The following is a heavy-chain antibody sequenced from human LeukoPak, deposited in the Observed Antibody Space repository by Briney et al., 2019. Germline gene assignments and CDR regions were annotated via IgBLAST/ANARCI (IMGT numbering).Heavy chain of an antibody. CDR1: GFTLSSYG. D-gene: IGHD6-13*01. J-gene: IGHJ3*02. Sequence: PGGSLRLSCAASGFTLSSYGMNWVRQAPGKGLEWVSGISGSGGGTYYADSVKGRFTISRDSAKNSLYLQMNSLRAEDTAVYYCARGASSSLNAFDIWGQGTMVTVSS. CDR3: ARGASSSLNAFDI. CDR2: ISGSGGGT. V-gene: IGHV3-23*01.